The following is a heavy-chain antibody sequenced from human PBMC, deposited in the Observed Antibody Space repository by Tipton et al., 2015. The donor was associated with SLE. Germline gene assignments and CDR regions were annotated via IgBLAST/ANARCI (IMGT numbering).Heavy chain of an antibody. CDR2: ISFDGSGK. V-gene: IGHV3-30*04. D-gene: IGHD6-6*01. J-gene: IGHJ6*02. CDR1: GFTFSSYA. CDR3: ATSTSSLYYYGLDV. Sequence: SLRLSCAASGFTFSSYAMHWVRQAPGKGLEWVAVISFDGSGKYYADSVNGRVTISRDNSKNTLYLQLNSLRAEDTAVYYCATSTSSLYYYGLDVWGQGTTVTVSS.